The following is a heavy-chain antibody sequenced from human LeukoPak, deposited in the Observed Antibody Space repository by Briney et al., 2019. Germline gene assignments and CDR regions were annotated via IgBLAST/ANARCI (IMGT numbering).Heavy chain of an antibody. D-gene: IGHD6-19*01. Sequence: GGSLRLSCVAHGFTFNNYWMTWVRQAPGRGLEWVANIRHDGSARYYGDSVKGRFTISRDDAKNSLFLQMNSLRADDTALYYCARDNSGFDYWGQGTPVTVSS. CDR2: IRHDGSAR. CDR3: ARDNSGFDY. CDR1: GFTFNNYW. J-gene: IGHJ4*02. V-gene: IGHV3-7*01.